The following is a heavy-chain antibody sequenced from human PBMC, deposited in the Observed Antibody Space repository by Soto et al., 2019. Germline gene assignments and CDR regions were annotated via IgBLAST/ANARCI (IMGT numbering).Heavy chain of an antibody. V-gene: IGHV3-15*01. D-gene: IGHD2-15*01. CDR3: TTDLWRIAVVVGSTGYFNP. CDR2: IKSKSDGGTT. CDR1: GFTFSDAW. Sequence: EGSLRLSCAASGFTFSDAWMSWVRQAPGKGLDWVGRIKSKSDGGTTEYAAPVRGRFTISRDDSKSTLYLQMNSLKTEDTAVYYCTTDLWRIAVVVGSTGYFNPWGQGTPVTVSS. J-gene: IGHJ5*02.